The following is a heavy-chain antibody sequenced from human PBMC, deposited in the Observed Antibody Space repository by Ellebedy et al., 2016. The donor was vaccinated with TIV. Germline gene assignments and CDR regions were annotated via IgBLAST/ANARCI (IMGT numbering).Heavy chain of an antibody. CDR1: GDSISGFY. J-gene: IGHJ1*01. CDR3: ARHKFRLMWGAFFQY. CDR2: IHDSGKT. D-gene: IGHD3-16*01. V-gene: IGHV4-59*08. Sequence: SETLSLXCNVSGDSISGFYWSWIRQLPGKGLEWIGNIHDSGKTNSNPSLKSRVSISVDASTNQLSLNLMSVTAADTAVYFCARHKFRLMWGAFFQYWGPGTRVTVSS.